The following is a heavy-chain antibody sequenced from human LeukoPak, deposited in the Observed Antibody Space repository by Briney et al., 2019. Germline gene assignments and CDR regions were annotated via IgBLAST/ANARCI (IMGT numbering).Heavy chain of an antibody. D-gene: IGHD6-19*01. CDR1: GFSFSSYS. CDR2: ITSSSSYI. J-gene: IGHJ4*02. Sequence: GGSLRLSCAASGFSFSSYSMNWVRQAPGKGLEWVSSITSSSSYINYAASVKGRFTISRDNAKNSLYLQMNSLRAEDTAVYYCARETPDSSGWDWGQGTLVTVSS. V-gene: IGHV3-21*01. CDR3: ARETPDSSGWD.